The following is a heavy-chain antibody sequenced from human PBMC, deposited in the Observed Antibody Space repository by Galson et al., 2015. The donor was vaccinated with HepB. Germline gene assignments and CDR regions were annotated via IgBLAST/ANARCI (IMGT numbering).Heavy chain of an antibody. CDR1: GFTFSSYW. J-gene: IGHJ4*02. CDR2: IKQDGSEK. V-gene: IGHV3-7*01. CDR3: AREDYYDFWSGYYGGLDY. Sequence: SLRLSCAASGFTFSSYWMSWVRQAPGKGLEWVANIKQDGSEKYYVDSVKGRFTISRDNAKNSLYLQMNSLRAEDTAVYYCAREDYYDFWSGYYGGLDYWGQGTLVTVSS. D-gene: IGHD3-3*01.